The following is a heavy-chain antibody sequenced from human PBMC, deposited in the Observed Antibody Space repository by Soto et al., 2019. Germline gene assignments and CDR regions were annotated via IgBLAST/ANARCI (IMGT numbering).Heavy chain of an antibody. D-gene: IGHD6-19*01. J-gene: IGHJ4*02. CDR3: ASAAVTGTAGLDF. Sequence: ASVKVSGKASGYTFSGFYMHWVRQSRGQGREWMGWINPNSGGTKSAEKFQGRVTMTRDTSISTAYMELSRLTSDDTAVYYCASAAVTGTAGLDFWGQGTQVTVSS. V-gene: IGHV1-2*02. CDR1: GYTFSGFY. CDR2: INPNSGGT.